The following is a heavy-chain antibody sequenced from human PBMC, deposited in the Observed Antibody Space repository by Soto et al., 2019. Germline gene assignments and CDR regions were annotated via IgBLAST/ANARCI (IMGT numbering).Heavy chain of an antibody. CDR2: IWHSGST. Sequence: SETLSLTCAVSAYSISGGYYWGWIRQPPGKGLEWIGSIWHSGSTYYNPSLKSRVTISVDTSKNQFSLKLGSVTAADTAVYYCARRIVGTPYLDYFESWGLGTLVTVFS. CDR3: ARRIVGTPYLDYFES. V-gene: IGHV4-38-2*01. CDR1: AYSISGGYY. D-gene: IGHD1-26*01. J-gene: IGHJ4*02.